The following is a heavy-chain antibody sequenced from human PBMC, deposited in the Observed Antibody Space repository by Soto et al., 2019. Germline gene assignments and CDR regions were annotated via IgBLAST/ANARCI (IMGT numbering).Heavy chain of an antibody. Sequence: ASVKVSCNASGYTFASYYMHWVRQAPGQGLEWMGIINPSGGSTSYAQKFQGRVTMTRDTSTSTVYMELSSLRSEDTAVYYCASLSGTSAAEPTFDYWGQGTLVT. CDR2: INPSGGST. CDR1: GYTFASYY. CDR3: ASLSGTSAAEPTFDY. V-gene: IGHV1-46*01. J-gene: IGHJ4*02. D-gene: IGHD2-2*01.